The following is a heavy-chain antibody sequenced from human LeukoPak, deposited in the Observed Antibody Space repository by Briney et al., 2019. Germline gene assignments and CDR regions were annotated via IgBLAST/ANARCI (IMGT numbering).Heavy chain of an antibody. Sequence: PSETLSLTCAVYGGSFSNYYWNWIRQPPGKGLEWIGEINHSGSTNYNPSLKSRVTILVDTSRNQFSLKLSSVTAADTAVYYCARLPSSGWYRGNWFDPWGQGTLVTVSS. CDR2: INHSGST. CDR1: GGSFSNYY. CDR3: ARLPSSGWYRGNWFDP. V-gene: IGHV4-34*01. D-gene: IGHD6-19*01. J-gene: IGHJ5*02.